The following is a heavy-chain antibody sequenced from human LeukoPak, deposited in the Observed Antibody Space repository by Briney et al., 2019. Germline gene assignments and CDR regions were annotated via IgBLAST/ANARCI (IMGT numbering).Heavy chain of an antibody. J-gene: IGHJ4*02. CDR2: ISYDGSNK. D-gene: IGHD3-10*01. Sequence: GGSLRLSCAASGFTFSSYAMHWIRQAPGKGLEWVAVISYDGSNKYYADSVKGRFTISRDNSKNTLYLQMNSLRAEDTAVYYCARIPMVRGVIITNYWGQGTLVTVSS. CDR3: ARIPMVRGVIITNY. V-gene: IGHV3-30*04. CDR1: GFTFSSYA.